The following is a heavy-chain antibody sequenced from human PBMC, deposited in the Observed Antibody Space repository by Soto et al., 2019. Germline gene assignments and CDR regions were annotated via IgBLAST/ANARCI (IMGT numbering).Heavy chain of an antibody. V-gene: IGHV4-4*02. CDR2: IYHSGST. CDR1: SDSISNSYW. CDR3: ATGALRNGPLDH. D-gene: IGHD1-1*01. Sequence: QVQLQESGPGLVKPSGTLSLTCVVSSDSISNSYWWTWVRQPPGKGLEWIGEIYHSGSTNYNPSLQSRVTMSVEKPNNLFSPEPTSMTAADTALYYCATGALRNGPLDHWAQRTLVTVSS. J-gene: IGHJ4*02.